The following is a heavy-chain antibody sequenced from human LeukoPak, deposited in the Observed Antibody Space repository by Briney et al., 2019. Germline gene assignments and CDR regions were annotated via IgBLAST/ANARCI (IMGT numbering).Heavy chain of an antibody. V-gene: IGHV4-61*02. CDR3: AKGAGPPWFDP. J-gene: IGHJ5*02. Sequence: PSQTLSLTCTVSGASISSDTYFWSWIRQPAGNGLEWIGRISSTGRTDYNPSLTSRVTISVDTSKNQLSMKLSSVTAADTAVYYCAKGAGPPWFDPWGQGTLVTVSS. D-gene: IGHD6-19*01. CDR1: GASISSDTYF. CDR2: ISSTGRT.